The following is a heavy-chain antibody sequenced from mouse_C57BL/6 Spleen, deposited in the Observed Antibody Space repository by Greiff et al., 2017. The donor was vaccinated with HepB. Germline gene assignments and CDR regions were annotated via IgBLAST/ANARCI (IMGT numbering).Heavy chain of an antibody. J-gene: IGHJ2*01. CDR1: GFTFSDYY. D-gene: IGHD1-1*01. Sequence: EVQVVESEGGLVQPGSSMKLSCTASGFTFSDYYMAWVRQVPEKGLEWVANINYDGSSTYYLDSLKSRFIISRDNAKNILYLQMSSLKSEDTATYDCARGRGNYGSSPFDYWGQGTTLTVSS. CDR2: INYDGSST. CDR3: ARGRGNYGSSPFDY. V-gene: IGHV5-16*01.